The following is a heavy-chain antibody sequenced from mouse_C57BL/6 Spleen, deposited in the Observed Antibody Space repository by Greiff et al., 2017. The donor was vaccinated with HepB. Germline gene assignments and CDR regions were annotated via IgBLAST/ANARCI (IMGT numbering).Heavy chain of an antibody. Sequence: VQLQQSGPELVKPGASVKISCTASGYSFTGYYMNWVKQSPEKSLEWIGEINHSTGGTTYNQKFKAKATLTVDKSYSTAYMQLKSLTSEDSADYYCGSVGLRGDYDFDYWGQGTTLTVSS. J-gene: IGHJ2*01. V-gene: IGHV1-42*01. CDR1: GYSFTGYY. CDR3: GSVGLRGDYDFDY. CDR2: INHSTGGT. D-gene: IGHD2-4*01.